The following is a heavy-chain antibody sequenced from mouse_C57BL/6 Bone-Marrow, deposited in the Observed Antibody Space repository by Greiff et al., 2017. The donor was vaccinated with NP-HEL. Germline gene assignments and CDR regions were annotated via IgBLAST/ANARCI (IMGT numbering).Heavy chain of an antibody. Sequence: QVQLQQPGAELVRPGTSVKLSCKASGYTFTSYWMHWVKQRPGQGLEWIGVIDPSDSYTNYNQKFKGKATLTVDTSSSTAYMQLSGLTSEDSAVYYCAHYYGSSLFDYWGQGTTLTVSS. CDR2: IDPSDSYT. V-gene: IGHV1-59*01. CDR1: GYTFTSYW. D-gene: IGHD1-1*01. J-gene: IGHJ2*01. CDR3: AHYYGSSLFDY.